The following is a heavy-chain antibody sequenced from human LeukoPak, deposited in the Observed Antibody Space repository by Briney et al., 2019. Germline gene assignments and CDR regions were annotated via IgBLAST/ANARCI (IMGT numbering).Heavy chain of an antibody. CDR1: GFTFSSYW. CDR3: ARVVPAAIGGYYGMDV. CDR2: IKPDGSEK. Sequence: PGGSLRLSCAASGFTFSSYWMGWVRQAPGKGLEWVANIKPDGSEKYYVDSVKGRFTISRDNAKNSLYLQMNSLRAEDTAVYYCARVVPAAIGGYYGMDVWGQGTTVTVSS. J-gene: IGHJ6*02. V-gene: IGHV3-7*03. D-gene: IGHD2-2*02.